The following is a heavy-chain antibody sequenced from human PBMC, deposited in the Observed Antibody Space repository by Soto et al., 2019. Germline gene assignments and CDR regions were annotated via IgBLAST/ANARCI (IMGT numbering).Heavy chain of an antibody. CDR1: GFTFSDYY. J-gene: IGHJ4*02. V-gene: IGHV3-11*01. D-gene: IGHD2-21*01. Sequence: GGSLRLSCAASGFTFSDYYMSWIRQAPGKGLEWVSYISSSGSNIYYAASVKGRFTISRDKAKNSLYLQMNSLRAEDTAVYYCARDGADCGGDCYDYWGQGTLVTVSS. CDR3: ARDGADCGGDCYDY. CDR2: ISSSGSNI.